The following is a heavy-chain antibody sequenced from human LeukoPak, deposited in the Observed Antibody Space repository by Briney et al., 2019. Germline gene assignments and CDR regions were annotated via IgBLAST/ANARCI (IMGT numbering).Heavy chain of an antibody. D-gene: IGHD5-24*01. J-gene: IGHJ4*02. CDR1: GYSFTSYW. Sequence: GESLKISFKGSGYSFTSYWIAWGRQMPGKGLEWMGIIYPGESDTRYSPSFQGQVTISADQSITTAYLQWSSLKASDTAIYYCARLGDGYNDYWGQGTLVTVSS. CDR3: ARLGDGYNDY. CDR2: IYPGESDT. V-gene: IGHV5-51*01.